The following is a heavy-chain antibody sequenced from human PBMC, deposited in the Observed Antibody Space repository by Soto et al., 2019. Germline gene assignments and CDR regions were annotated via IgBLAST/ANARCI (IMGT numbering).Heavy chain of an antibody. CDR2: IGAYNGNT. V-gene: IGHV1-18*01. CDR3: AIILPPVDY. J-gene: IGHJ4*02. CDR1: GYTFTSYG. Sequence: QVQLVQSGAEVKKPGASVKVSCKASGYTFTSYGISWVRQAPGQGLEWMGWIGAYNGNTNYAHKFQVRVTMTTVTATSTAYLELRSPRPDDRAGHYRAIILPPVDYWGQATLVTFAS.